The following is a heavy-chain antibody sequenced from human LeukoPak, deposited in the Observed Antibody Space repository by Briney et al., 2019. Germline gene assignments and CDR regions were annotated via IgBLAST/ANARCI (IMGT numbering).Heavy chain of an antibody. D-gene: IGHD3-16*02. CDR2: ISAYNGNT. CDR1: GYTFTSYG. J-gene: IGHJ4*02. Sequence: ASVKVSCKASGYTFTSYGISWVRQAPGQGLEWMGWISAYNGNTNSAQKLQGRGTMTTDTSPSTAYMELRSLRSDDTAVYYCAGERERIRLGELSYSDYWGQGTLVSVSS. CDR3: AGERERIRLGELSYSDY. V-gene: IGHV1-18*01.